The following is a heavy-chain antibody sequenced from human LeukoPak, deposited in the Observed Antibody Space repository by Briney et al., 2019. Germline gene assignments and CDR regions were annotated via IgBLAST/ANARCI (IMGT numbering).Heavy chain of an antibody. D-gene: IGHD5-24*01. J-gene: IGHJ4*02. Sequence: GRSLRLSCAASGFTFDDYAMHWVRQAPGKGLEWVSGISWNSGSIGYADSVQGRFTISRDNAKNSLYLQMNSLRAEDMALYYCAKESDGSAFDYWGQGTLVTVSS. V-gene: IGHV3-9*03. CDR1: GFTFDDYA. CDR2: ISWNSGSI. CDR3: AKESDGSAFDY.